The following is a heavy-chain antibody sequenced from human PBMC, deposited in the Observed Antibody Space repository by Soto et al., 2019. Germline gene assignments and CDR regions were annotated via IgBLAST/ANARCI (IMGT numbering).Heavy chain of an antibody. Sequence: SVKVSCKASGGTFSSYAISWVRQAPGQGLEWMGRIIPIFGTANYAQKFQGRVTITADESTSTAYVELSSLRSEDAAVYYCAGLRGYDILTGYLYWFDSWGQGTLVTVSS. V-gene: IGHV1-69*13. J-gene: IGHJ5*01. CDR2: IIPIFGTA. D-gene: IGHD3-9*01. CDR3: AGLRGYDILTGYLYWFDS. CDR1: GGTFSSYA.